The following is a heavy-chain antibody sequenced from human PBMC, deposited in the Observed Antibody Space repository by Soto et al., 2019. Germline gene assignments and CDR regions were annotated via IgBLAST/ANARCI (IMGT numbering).Heavy chain of an antibody. D-gene: IGHD2-2*01. CDR1: GLPAGTNT. CDR3: ARDFVVPAAMSLDRYYYYGMDV. Sequence: EVQLVESGGALFKLGGPWNLSCAAPGLPAGTNTWSWVGQVPGRGRGWSSVFFSGGSTYYADPVKGRFPISRDNSKNTLYLQMNSLRAEDTAVYYCARDFVVPAAMSLDRYYYYGMDVWGQGTTVTVSS. CDR2: FFSGGST. V-gene: IGHV3-66*01. J-gene: IGHJ6*02.